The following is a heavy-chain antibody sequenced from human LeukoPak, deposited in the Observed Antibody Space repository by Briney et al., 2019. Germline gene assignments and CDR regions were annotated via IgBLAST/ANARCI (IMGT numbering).Heavy chain of an antibody. Sequence: GGSLRLSCTASGFHFSDYYMSWIRQAPGKGLEWVSYISDRGDTIYYADSVKGRFTISRDDANNSVSLQMNSLRPEDTAVYYCARLKAGNWGPGTLVAVSS. V-gene: IGHV3-11*01. CDR3: ARLKAGN. CDR1: GFHFSDYY. J-gene: IGHJ4*02. CDR2: ISDRGDTI.